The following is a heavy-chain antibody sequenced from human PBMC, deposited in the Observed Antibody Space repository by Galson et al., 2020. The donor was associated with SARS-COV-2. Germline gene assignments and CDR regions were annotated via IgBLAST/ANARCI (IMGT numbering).Heavy chain of an antibody. D-gene: IGHD2-15*01. CDR1: GFTFSSYG. CDR3: AKDREPIVTGASSFDY. CDR2: ISYDGSNK. J-gene: IGHJ4*02. Sequence: SSLRPSCAASGFTFSSYGMHWVRQAPGKGLEWVAVISYDGSNKYYADSVKGRFTISRDNSKNTLYLQMNRLRAEDTAVYYCAKDREPIVTGASSFDYWGQGTLVTVSS. V-gene: IGHV3-30*18.